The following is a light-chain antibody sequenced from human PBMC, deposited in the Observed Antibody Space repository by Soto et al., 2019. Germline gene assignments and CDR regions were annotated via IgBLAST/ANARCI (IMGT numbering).Light chain of an antibody. CDR3: HQYGSSPSWT. J-gene: IGKJ1*01. Sequence: EIVLTQSPGTLSLSPGERATLSCRASQSVSSSYLAWYQQKPGQAPRLLIYGASSRATLIPDRFSGSGSGTDFTLTISRLEPEDFAVYYCHQYGSSPSWTFGQGTKLEIK. V-gene: IGKV3-20*01. CDR2: GAS. CDR1: QSVSSSY.